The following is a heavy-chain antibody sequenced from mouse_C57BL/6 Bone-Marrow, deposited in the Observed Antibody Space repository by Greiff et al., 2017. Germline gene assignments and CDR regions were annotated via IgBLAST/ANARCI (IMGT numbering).Heavy chain of an antibody. CDR1: GYTFTSYG. CDR2: IYPRSGNT. J-gene: IGHJ2*01. V-gene: IGHV1-81*01. CDR3: AKGDYGYDFVDY. D-gene: IGHD2-2*01. Sequence: QVQLQQSGAELARPGASVKLSCKASGYTFTSYGISWVKQRPGQGLEWIGEIYPRSGNTYYNEKFKGKATLTADKSSSTAYMELRSLTSEDSAVYFCAKGDYGYDFVDYGGQGTTLTVSS.